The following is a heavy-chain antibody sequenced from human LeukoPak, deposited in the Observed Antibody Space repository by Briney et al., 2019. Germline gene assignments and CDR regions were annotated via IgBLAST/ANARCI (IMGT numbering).Heavy chain of an antibody. CDR1: RYSFTTYT. CDR2: INTGNGNT. CDR3: ARGHSSGYSGGDY. V-gene: IGHV1-3*04. D-gene: IGHD3-22*01. Sequence: GASVKVSCKASRYSFTTYTMHWVRQAPGQRLEWMGWINTGNGNTKYSQKFQGRVAITRDTSASTAYMELSGLRSEDTAVYYCARGHSSGYSGGDYWGQGTLVTVSS. J-gene: IGHJ4*02.